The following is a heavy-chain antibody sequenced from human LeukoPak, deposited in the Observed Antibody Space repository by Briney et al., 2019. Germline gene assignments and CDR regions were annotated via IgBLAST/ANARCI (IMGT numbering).Heavy chain of an antibody. Sequence: SETLSLTCAVYGGSFSGYYWSWLRQPPGRGLEWIGEINHSGSTNYNPSLKSRVTISVDTSKNQFSLKLSAVTAADTAVYYCARGPRIAVAGTRWFDPWGQGTLVTVSS. CDR3: ARGPRIAVAGTRWFDP. CDR2: INHSGST. D-gene: IGHD6-19*01. V-gene: IGHV4-34*01. J-gene: IGHJ5*02. CDR1: GGSFSGYY.